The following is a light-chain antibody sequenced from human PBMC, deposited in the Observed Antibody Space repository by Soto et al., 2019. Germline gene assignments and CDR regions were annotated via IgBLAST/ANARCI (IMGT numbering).Light chain of an antibody. CDR3: QKYNSAPLT. J-gene: IGKJ4*01. V-gene: IGKV1-27*01. CDR1: QGITTY. CDR2: GAS. Sequence: DIQMTQSPSSLSASIGDRVIITCRASQGITTYLAWYRQKPGKVPELLIYGASTLQSGVPSRFSGSRFGTDFTLTISSLQPEDVATYYCQKYNSAPLTFGGGTKVEI.